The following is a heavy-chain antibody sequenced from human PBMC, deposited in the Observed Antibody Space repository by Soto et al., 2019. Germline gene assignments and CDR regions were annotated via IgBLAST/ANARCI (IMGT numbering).Heavy chain of an antibody. V-gene: IGHV3-30*18. J-gene: IGHJ5*02. CDR3: AKDRRWQPLPT. CDR2: ISYDGSNK. CDR1: GFTFSSYG. Sequence: QVQLVEPGGGVVQPGRSLRLYCAASGFTFSSYGMHWVRQAPGKGLALVAVISYDGSNKYYADSVKGRFTISRDNSKNTLYLQMNSLRAEDTAVYYCAKDRRWQPLPTWGQGTLVTVSS. D-gene: IGHD6-13*01.